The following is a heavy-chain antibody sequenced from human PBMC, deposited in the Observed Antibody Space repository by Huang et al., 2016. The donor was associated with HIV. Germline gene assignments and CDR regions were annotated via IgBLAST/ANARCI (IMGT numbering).Heavy chain of an antibody. J-gene: IGHJ2*01. V-gene: IGHV4-39*02. CDR2: IHYSGTT. Sequence: ESGPGLVKPSETLSLTCTVSGGSISNSIYYWGWIRQAPGKGREWIGSIHYSGTTYYNLSLKSRVSISVDTYKNDFSLKLSPVTAADTAVYDCARRFYSTGWQGKKHGYFDLWGRGTLVSVSS. D-gene: IGHD6-19*01. CDR1: GGSISNSIYY. CDR3: ARRFYSTGWQGKKHGYFDL.